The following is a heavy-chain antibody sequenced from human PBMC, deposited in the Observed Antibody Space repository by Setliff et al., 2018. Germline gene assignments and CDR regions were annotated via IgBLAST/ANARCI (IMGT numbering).Heavy chain of an antibody. CDR2: INHSGST. V-gene: IGHV4-34*01. CDR1: GGSFSGYY. Sequence: SDTLSLTCAVYGGSFSGYYWSWIRQPPGKGLEWIGEINHSGSTNYNPSLKSRVTISVDTSKNQFSLKLSSVTAADTAVYYCARGFTIFGVVMCYFDYWGQGTLVTVSS. CDR3: ARGFTIFGVVMCYFDY. J-gene: IGHJ4*02. D-gene: IGHD3-3*01.